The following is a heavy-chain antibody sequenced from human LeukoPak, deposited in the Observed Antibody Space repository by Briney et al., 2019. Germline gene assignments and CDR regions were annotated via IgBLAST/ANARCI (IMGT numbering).Heavy chain of an antibody. CDR1: GFTFSIYW. CDR3: PRDYGSSGYDIMDV. V-gene: IGHV3-7*01. J-gene: IGHJ6*02. CDR2: IKQDGSEK. D-gene: IGHD5-12*01. Sequence: PGGSLRLSCAASGFTFSIYWMSWVRQAPGKGLEWVANIKQDGSEKYYVDSVKGRFTMSRDNAKNSLYLQMNSLRAEDTAVYSCPRDYGSSGYDIMDVWGQGTTVTVSS.